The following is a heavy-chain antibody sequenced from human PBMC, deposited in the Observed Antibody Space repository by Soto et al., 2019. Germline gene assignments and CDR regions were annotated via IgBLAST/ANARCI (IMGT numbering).Heavy chain of an antibody. Sequence: GGSLRLSCAASGFTFSSYAMSWVRQAPGKGLEWVSAISGSGGSTYYADSVKGRFTISRDNSKNTLYLQMNSLRAEDTAVYYCAKDRTYYYDSSGYSFDYWGQGTLVTVSS. D-gene: IGHD3-22*01. CDR2: ISGSGGST. CDR1: GFTFSSYA. CDR3: AKDRTYYYDSSGYSFDY. V-gene: IGHV3-23*01. J-gene: IGHJ4*02.